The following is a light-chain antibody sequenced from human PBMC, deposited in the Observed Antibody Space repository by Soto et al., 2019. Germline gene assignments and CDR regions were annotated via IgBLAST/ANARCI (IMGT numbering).Light chain of an antibody. CDR1: SGDVGSYDL. CDR2: EAN. J-gene: IGLJ1*01. CDR3: CSYAGSSTYV. Sequence: QSALTQPASVSGSPGQSISISCTGTSGDVGSYDLVSWYQHHPGKAPKLIIHEANKRPSGVSNRFSGSKSGNTASLTISGLQAEDEADYYCCSYAGSSTYVFGTGTKLTVL. V-gene: IGLV2-23*01.